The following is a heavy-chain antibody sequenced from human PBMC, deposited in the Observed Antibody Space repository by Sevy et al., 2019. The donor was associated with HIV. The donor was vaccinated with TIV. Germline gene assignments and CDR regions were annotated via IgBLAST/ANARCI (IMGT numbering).Heavy chain of an antibody. D-gene: IGHD3-22*01. V-gene: IGHV3-15*01. J-gene: IGHJ4*02. CDR1: GFTFSSAW. CDR2: IKTKADGGTT. Sequence: GGSLRLSCAASGFTFSSAWMSWVRQAPGKGLEWVGRIKTKADGGTTDYAAPVKDRFTISRDDSKNTLYLQMNSLKTEDTAVYYRSYYYDSSGYPYFDYWGQGTLVTVSS. CDR3: SYYYDSSGYPYFDY.